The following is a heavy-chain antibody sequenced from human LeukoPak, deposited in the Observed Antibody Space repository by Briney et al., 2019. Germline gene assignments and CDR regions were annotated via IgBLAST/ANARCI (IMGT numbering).Heavy chain of an antibody. CDR2: FYDRGSP. CDR3: ARDGKSGPSYSWYFFDY. Sequence: SETLSLTCTVSGDSISSYYWSWIRQPAGKGLEWIGRFYDRGSPNYNPSLKSRVTMSLDTSKNQFSLKLTSVTAADTAVYYCARDGKSGPSYSWYFFDYWGQGTLVPVSS. V-gene: IGHV4-4*07. J-gene: IGHJ4*02. D-gene: IGHD6-13*01. CDR1: GDSISSYY.